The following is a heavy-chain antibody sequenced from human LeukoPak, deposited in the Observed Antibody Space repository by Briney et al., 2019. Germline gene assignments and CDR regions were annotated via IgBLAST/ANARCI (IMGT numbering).Heavy chain of an antibody. CDR3: ARSGYDYFYYYAMDI. D-gene: IGHD5-12*01. V-gene: IGHV5-51*01. J-gene: IGHJ6*04. Sequence: GESLKISCKGSGYSFSSYWIGWVRQMPGKGLEWMGIIYPGDSDTTYRPSFQGQVTISADKSISTAYLQWSSLEASDTAMYFCARSGYDYFYYYAMDIWGKGTTVTVSS. CDR2: IYPGDSDT. CDR1: GYSFSSYW.